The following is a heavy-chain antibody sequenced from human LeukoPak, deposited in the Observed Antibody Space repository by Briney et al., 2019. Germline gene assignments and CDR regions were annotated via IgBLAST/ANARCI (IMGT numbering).Heavy chain of an antibody. J-gene: IGHJ4*02. V-gene: IGHV3-23*01. Sequence: GGSLRLSCAASGFTFSSYGMSWVRRAPWKGPEWVSGISGSGGNTYYADSVKGRFTTSRDNAKNSLSLQLNSLRVEDTAVYYCARGHYDVLAASYKWTPDYWGQGTLVTVSS. CDR2: ISGSGGNT. CDR3: ARGHYDVLAASYKWTPDY. CDR1: GFTFSSYG. D-gene: IGHD3-9*01.